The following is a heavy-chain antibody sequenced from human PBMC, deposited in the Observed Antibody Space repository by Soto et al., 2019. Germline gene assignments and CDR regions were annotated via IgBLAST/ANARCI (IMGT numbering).Heavy chain of an antibody. CDR2: INPSGGST. CDR1: GYTFTSYY. J-gene: IGHJ4*02. V-gene: IGHV1-46*03. CDR3: ARVLRITIFGVPLSGSAFDY. D-gene: IGHD3-3*01. Sequence: GASVKVSCKASGYTFTSYYMHWVRQAPGQGLEWMGIINPSGGSTSYAQKFQGRVTMTRDTSTSTVYMELSSLRSEDTAVYYCARVLRITIFGVPLSGSAFDYWGQGTLVTVSS.